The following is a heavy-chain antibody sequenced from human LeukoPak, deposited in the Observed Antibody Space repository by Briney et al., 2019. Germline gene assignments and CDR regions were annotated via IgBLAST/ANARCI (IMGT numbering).Heavy chain of an antibody. CDR3: STVTTYYFDY. D-gene: IGHD4-11*01. V-gene: IGHV3-21*01. CDR2: ISSSSSYI. J-gene: IGHJ4*02. Sequence: GGSLRLSCAASGFTFGSYSMNWVRQAPGKGLEWVSSISSSSSYIYYADSVKGRFTISRDNAKNSLYLQMNSLRAEDTAVYYCSTVTTYYFDYWGQGTLVTVSS. CDR1: GFTFGSYS.